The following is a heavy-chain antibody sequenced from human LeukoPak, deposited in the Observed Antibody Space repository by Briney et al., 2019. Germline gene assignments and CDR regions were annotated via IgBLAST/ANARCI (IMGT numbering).Heavy chain of an antibody. CDR1: GFTFSSYS. J-gene: IGHJ3*02. CDR3: ARDRFLAVAAPDAFDI. D-gene: IGHD6-19*01. CDR2: ISSSSSYI. V-gene: IGHV3-21*01. Sequence: NPGGSLRLSCAASGFTFSSYSMNWVRQAPGKGLEWVSSISSSSSYIYYADSVKGRFTIPRDNAKNSLYLQMNSLRAEDTAVYYCARDRFLAVAAPDAFDIWGQGTMVTVSS.